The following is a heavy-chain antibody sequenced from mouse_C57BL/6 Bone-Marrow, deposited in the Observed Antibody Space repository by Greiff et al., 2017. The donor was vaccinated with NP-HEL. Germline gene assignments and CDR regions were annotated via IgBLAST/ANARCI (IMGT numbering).Heavy chain of an antibody. CDR2: IYPGGGYT. CDR3: ARISTEGPFDY. CDR1: GYTFTNYW. J-gene: IGHJ2*01. Sequence: VQLKQSGAELVRPGTSVKMSCKASGYTFTNYWIGWAKQRPGHGLEWIGDIYPGGGYTNYNEKFKGKATLTADKSSSTAYMQFSSLTSEDSAIYYCARISTEGPFDYWGQGTTLTVSS. V-gene: IGHV1-63*01. D-gene: IGHD1-1*01.